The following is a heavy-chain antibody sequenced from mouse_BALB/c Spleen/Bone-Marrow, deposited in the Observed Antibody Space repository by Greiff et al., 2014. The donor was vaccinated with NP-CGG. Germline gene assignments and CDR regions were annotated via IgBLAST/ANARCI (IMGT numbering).Heavy chain of an antibody. CDR1: GYTFTSYY. CDR2: IYPGNVNT. D-gene: IGHD1-1*01. V-gene: IGHV1S56*01. Sequence: VQLVESGPELVKPGASVRISCKASGYTFTSYYIHWMKQRPGQGLEWIGWIYPGNVNTKYNEKFKGKATLTADKSSSTAYMQLSSLTSEDSAVYFCARFYYGSSYAMDYWGQGTSVTVSS. J-gene: IGHJ4*01. CDR3: ARFYYGSSYAMDY.